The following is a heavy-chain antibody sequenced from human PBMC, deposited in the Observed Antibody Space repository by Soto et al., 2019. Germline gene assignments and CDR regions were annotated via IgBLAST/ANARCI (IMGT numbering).Heavy chain of an antibody. CDR1: GYTFTSYA. V-gene: IGHV1-3*01. CDR3: ARTVGYYYGMDV. D-gene: IGHD4-17*01. J-gene: IGHJ6*02. CDR2: INAGNGNT. Sequence: ASVKVSCKASGYTFTSYAMHWVRQAPGQRLEWMGWINAGNGNTKYSQKFQGRVTITRDTSTSTAYMELSSLRSEDTAVYYCARTVGYYYGMDVWGQGTTVTVSS.